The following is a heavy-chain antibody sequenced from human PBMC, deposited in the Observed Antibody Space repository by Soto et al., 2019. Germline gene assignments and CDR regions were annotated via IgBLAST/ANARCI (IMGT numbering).Heavy chain of an antibody. V-gene: IGHV3-11*01. Sequence: GGSLRLSCAASGFTFSGYYMSWIRQAPGKGLEWVSYISSSGSTIYYADSVKGRFTISRDNAKNSLYLQMNSLRAEDAAVYYCAREYCSGGSCYDYGAFDIWGQGTMVTVSS. CDR3: AREYCSGGSCYDYGAFDI. J-gene: IGHJ3*02. D-gene: IGHD2-15*01. CDR1: GFTFSGYY. CDR2: ISSSGSTI.